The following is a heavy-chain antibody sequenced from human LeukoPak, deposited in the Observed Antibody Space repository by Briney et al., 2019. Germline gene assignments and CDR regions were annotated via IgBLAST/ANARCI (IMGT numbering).Heavy chain of an antibody. J-gene: IGHJ3*02. Sequence: SVKVSCKASGGTFSSYAISWVRQAPGQGLEWMGRIIPILGIANYAQKFQGRVTITADKSTSTAYMELSSLRSEDTAVYYCARERRGGDTAMVSAFDIWGQGTMVTVSS. V-gene: IGHV1-69*04. CDR1: GGTFSSYA. CDR2: IIPILGIA. D-gene: IGHD5-18*01. CDR3: ARERRGGDTAMVSAFDI.